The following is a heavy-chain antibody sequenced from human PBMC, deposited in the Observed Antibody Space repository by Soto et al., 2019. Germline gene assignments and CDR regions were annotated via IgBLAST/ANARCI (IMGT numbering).Heavy chain of an antibody. V-gene: IGHV4-39*01. D-gene: IGHD1-26*01. Sequence: QLQLQESGPGLVKPSETLSLTCTVSGASISSNSFHWGWIRQPPGKGMEWIATIYYDGSTYYTPSLKSRVTITADTSKNQFSLNLTSVTAADTAMYHCARRVGATPPRDWGQGTLVIVSS. CDR3: ARRVGATPPRD. CDR2: IYYDGST. CDR1: GASISSNSFH. J-gene: IGHJ4*02.